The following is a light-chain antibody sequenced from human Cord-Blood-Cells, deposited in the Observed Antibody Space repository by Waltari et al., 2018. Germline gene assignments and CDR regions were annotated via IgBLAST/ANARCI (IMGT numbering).Light chain of an antibody. CDR1: QSVSSSY. J-gene: IGKJ3*01. V-gene: IGKV3-20*01. CDR2: GAS. Sequence: PGERATLSCRASQSVSSSYLAWYQQKPGQAPRLLIYGASSRATGIPDRFSGSGSGTDFTLTISRLEPEDFAVYYCQQYGSSFTFGPGTKVDIK. CDR3: QQYGSSFT.